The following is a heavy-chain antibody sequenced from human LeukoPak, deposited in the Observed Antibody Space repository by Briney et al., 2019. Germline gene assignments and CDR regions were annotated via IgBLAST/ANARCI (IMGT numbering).Heavy chain of an antibody. J-gene: IGHJ4*02. V-gene: IGHV1-2*06. CDR1: GYTFTGYY. CDR2: INPNSGGT. D-gene: IGHD3-22*01. Sequence: ASVKVSCKASGYTFTGYYMHWVRQAPGQRLEWMGRINPNSGGTNYAQKFQGRVTMTRDTSISTAYMELSRLRSDDTAVYYCARAYYYDSSGYYRNWGQGTLVTVSS. CDR3: ARAYYYDSSGYYRN.